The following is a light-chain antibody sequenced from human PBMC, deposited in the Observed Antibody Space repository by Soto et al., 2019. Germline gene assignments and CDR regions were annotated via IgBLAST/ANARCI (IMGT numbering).Light chain of an antibody. J-gene: IGLJ2*01. CDR2: SNN. CDR1: SSNIGDNT. Sequence: QSVLTQPPSASGTPGQRVTISCSGSSSNIGDNTVNWYQQLPGTAPKLLIHSNNERPSGVPDRFSGSKSGTSASLAISGLQSEYEADYYWAAWDDSLNGVVFGGGTKLTVL. V-gene: IGLV1-44*01. CDR3: AAWDDSLNGVV.